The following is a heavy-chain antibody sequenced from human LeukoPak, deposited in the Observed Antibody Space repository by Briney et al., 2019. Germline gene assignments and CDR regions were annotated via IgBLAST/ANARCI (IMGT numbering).Heavy chain of an antibody. D-gene: IGHD3-10*01. J-gene: IGHJ5*02. CDR2: IYTSGST. CDR1: GGSISSYY. V-gene: IGHV4-4*07. Sequence: SETLSLTCTVSGGSISSYYCSWTRQPAGKGLGWIGRIYTSGSTNYNPSLKSRVTMSVDTSKNQFSLKLSSVTAADTAVYYCASSRIASRSSWFDPWGQGTLVTVSS. CDR3: ASSRIASRSSWFDP.